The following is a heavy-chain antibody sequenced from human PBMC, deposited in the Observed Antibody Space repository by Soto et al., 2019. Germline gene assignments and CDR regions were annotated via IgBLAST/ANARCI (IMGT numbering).Heavy chain of an antibody. Sequence: VQLQESGPGLVKPSQTLSLTCTVSGGSISRGDYYMSWVRQAPGKGLEWVSVIYSGGSTYYADSVKGRFTISRDNSKNTLYLQMNSLRAEDTAVYYCASNNWNEYYYGMDVWGQGTTVTVSS. J-gene: IGHJ6*02. CDR2: IYSGGST. CDR3: ASNNWNEYYYGMDV. V-gene: IGHV3-53*01. D-gene: IGHD1-20*01. CDR1: GGSISRGDYY.